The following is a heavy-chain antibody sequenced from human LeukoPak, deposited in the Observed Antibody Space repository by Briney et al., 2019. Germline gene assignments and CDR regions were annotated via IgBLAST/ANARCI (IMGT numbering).Heavy chain of an antibody. J-gene: IGHJ4*02. CDR1: GFTFSSYS. D-gene: IGHD6-19*01. Sequence: GGSLRLSCAASGFTFSSYSMNWVRQAPGKGLEWVSSISSSSSYIYYADSVKGRFTISRDNAKNSLYLQMSSLRAEDTAVYYCARDPSIAVAGDNWGQGTLVTVSS. V-gene: IGHV3-21*01. CDR2: ISSSSSYI. CDR3: ARDPSIAVAGDN.